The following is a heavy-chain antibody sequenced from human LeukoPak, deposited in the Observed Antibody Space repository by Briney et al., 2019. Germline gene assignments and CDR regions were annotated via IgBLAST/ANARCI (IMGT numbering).Heavy chain of an antibody. J-gene: IGHJ4*02. Sequence: PGGSLRPSCAASGFTFSSYSMNWVRQAPGKGLEWVSSISSSSSYIYYADSVKGRFTISRDNAKNSLYLQMNSLRAEDTAVYYCARGYSGSYYFDHWGQGTLVTVSS. CDR2: ISSSSSYI. V-gene: IGHV3-21*01. CDR3: ARGYSGSYYFDH. D-gene: IGHD1-26*01. CDR1: GFTFSSYS.